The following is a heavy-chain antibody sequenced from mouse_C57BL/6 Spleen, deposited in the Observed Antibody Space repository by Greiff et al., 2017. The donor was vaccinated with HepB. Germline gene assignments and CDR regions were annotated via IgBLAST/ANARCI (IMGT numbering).Heavy chain of an antibody. Sequence: EVKLVESGGGLVKPGGSLKLSCAASGFTFSDYGMHWVRQAPEKGLEWVAYISSGSSTIYYADTVKGRFTISRDNAKNTLFLQMTSLRSEDTAMYYCARKPVVATRYYAMDYWGQGTSVTVSS. CDR3: ARKPVVATRYYAMDY. CDR2: ISSGSSTI. J-gene: IGHJ4*01. CDR1: GFTFSDYG. V-gene: IGHV5-17*01. D-gene: IGHD1-1*01.